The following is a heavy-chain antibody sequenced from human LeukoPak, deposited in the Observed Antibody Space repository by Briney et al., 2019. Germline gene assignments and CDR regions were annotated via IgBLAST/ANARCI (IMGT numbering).Heavy chain of an antibody. D-gene: IGHD3-22*01. CDR1: GGSISSTGYY. V-gene: IGHV4-39*01. Sequence: SETLSLTCTVSGGSISSTGYYWGWIRQPPGKGLEWIGSIYYSRSTYYNPSLKSRVTISVDTSKNQFSLKLSSVTAADTAVYYCASQGDSSGYYRGFDPWGQGTLVTVSS. J-gene: IGHJ5*02. CDR3: ASQGDSSGYYRGFDP. CDR2: IYYSRST.